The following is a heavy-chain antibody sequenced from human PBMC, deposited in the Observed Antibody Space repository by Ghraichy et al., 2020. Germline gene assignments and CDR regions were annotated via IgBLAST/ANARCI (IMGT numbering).Heavy chain of an antibody. CDR1: GFTFSSYA. Sequence: GGSLRLSCAASGFTFSSYAMNWVRQTPGKGLEWVSGISGSGSGTYYAVSVKGRFTISRDNAKNSLYLQMNSLRAEDTAVYYCAKVGEMATVLKDAFDIWGQGTMVTVSS. D-gene: IGHD5-24*01. CDR3: AKVGEMATVLKDAFDI. J-gene: IGHJ3*02. CDR2: ISGSGSGT. V-gene: IGHV3-23*01.